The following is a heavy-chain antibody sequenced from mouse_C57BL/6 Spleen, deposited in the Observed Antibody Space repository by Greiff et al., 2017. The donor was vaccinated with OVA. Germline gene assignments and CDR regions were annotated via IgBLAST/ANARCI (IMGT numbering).Heavy chain of an antibody. D-gene: IGHD4-1*01. CDR3: ARGGLGTGGYFDY. Sequence: ESGPGLVKPSQSLSLTCSVTGYSITSGYYWNWIRQFPGNKLEWMGYISYDGSNNYNPSLKNRISITRDTSKNQFFLKLNSVTTEDTATYYCARGGLGTGGYFDYWGQGTTLTVSS. CDR1: GYSITSGYY. J-gene: IGHJ2*01. CDR2: ISYDGSN. V-gene: IGHV3-6*01.